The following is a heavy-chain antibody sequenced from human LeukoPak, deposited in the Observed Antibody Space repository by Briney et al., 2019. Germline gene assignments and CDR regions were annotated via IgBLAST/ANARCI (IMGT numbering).Heavy chain of an antibody. J-gene: IGHJ4*02. CDR2: TSSSGSSI. V-gene: IGHV3-48*03. Sequence: PGGSLRLSCAASGFTFSSYEMNWVRQAPRKGLEWVSYTSSSGSSIYYADSVKGRFTISRDNAKNSLYLQMNSLRAEDTAVYYCATYASSWYLDYWGQGTLVTVSS. D-gene: IGHD6-13*01. CDR3: ATYASSWYLDY. CDR1: GFTFSSYE.